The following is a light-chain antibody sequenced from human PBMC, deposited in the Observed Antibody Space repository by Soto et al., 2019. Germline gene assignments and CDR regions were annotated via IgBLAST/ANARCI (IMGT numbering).Light chain of an antibody. CDR2: GAS. J-gene: IGKJ4*01. CDR1: RTINTY. CDR3: QQTYSDIS. V-gene: IGKV1-39*01. Sequence: DVRMTQSPSSLSASFRDPLYIXCRASRTINTYLNWFQQKPGEPPRLLIYGASTLHDGVPSRFSGSGSGADFTLTISGLQPEDFASYHCQQTYSDISFGGGTKVDI.